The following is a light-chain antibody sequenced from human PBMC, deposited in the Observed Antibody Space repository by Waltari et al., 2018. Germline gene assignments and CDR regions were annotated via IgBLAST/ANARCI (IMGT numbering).Light chain of an antibody. Sequence: DVGLTQSPLSLPVTLGQPASISCRSSQSLEYTEGISYLNWFHQRPGQAPRRLIYKVANRDSGVPDRFSGSGSGTDFTLMISSVEADDVGVYFCMQATHWPVTFGQGTRLEIK. V-gene: IGKV2-30*01. CDR2: KVA. J-gene: IGKJ5*01. CDR1: QSLEYTEGISY. CDR3: MQATHWPVT.